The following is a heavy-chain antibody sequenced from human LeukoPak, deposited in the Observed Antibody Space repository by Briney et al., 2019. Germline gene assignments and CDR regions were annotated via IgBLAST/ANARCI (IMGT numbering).Heavy chain of an antibody. CDR1: GGSISSYY. CDR2: IYTSGST. J-gene: IGHJ5*02. Sequence: KPSETLSLTCTVSGGSISSYYWSWIRQPAGKGLEWIGRIYTSGSTNYNPSLKSRVTMSVDTSKNQFSLKLSSVTAADTAVYYCARGVLAQQLDWFDPWGQGTLVTVSS. V-gene: IGHV4-4*07. CDR3: ARGVLAQQLDWFDP. D-gene: IGHD6-13*01.